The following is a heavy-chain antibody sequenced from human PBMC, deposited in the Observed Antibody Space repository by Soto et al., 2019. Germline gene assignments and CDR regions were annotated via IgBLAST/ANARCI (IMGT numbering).Heavy chain of an antibody. CDR2: INPNSGGT. V-gene: IGHV1-2*04. CDR1: GYTFTGYY. CDR3: AIVVDNWFDP. J-gene: IGHJ5*02. D-gene: IGHD2-2*01. Sequence: ASVKVSCKASGYTFTGYYMHWVRQAPGQGLEWMGWINPNSGGTNYAQKFRGWVTMTRETSISTAYMERGRLRSDDTAVYYCAIVVDNWFDPWGQGTLVTVSS.